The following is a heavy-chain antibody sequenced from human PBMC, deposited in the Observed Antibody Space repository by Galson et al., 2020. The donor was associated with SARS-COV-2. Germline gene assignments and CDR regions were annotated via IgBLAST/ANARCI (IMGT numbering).Heavy chain of an antibody. V-gene: IGHV1-69*13. CDR2: IIHIFGTA. J-gene: IGHJ6*03. Sequence: SVKVSCKASGGTFSSYAISWVRQAPGQGLEWMGGIIHIFGTANYAQKFQGRVTITADESTSTAYMELSSLRSEDTAVYYCARVPEYCSSTSCSYYYYYYMDGWGKGTTVTVSS. D-gene: IGHD2-2*01. CDR3: ARVPEYCSSTSCSYYYYYYMDG. CDR1: GGTFSSYA.